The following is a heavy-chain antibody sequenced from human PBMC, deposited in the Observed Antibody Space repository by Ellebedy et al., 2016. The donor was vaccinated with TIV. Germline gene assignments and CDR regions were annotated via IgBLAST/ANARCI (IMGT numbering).Heavy chain of an antibody. Sequence: GGSLRLXXVVSGFIFDDYGMTWVRQFPGKGLERVAGINWNGVITEYGESVKGRFTISRDNTKNSLFLQMNSLRAEDTAVYYCLRAKDGPGDRSFDYWGQGTLVTVSS. D-gene: IGHD5-24*01. CDR1: GFIFDDYG. J-gene: IGHJ4*02. CDR2: INWNGVIT. V-gene: IGHV3-20*03. CDR3: LRAKDGPGDRSFDY.